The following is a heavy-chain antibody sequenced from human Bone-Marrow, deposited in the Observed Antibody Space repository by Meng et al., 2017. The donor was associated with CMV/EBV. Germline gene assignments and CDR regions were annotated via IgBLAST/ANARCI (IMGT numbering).Heavy chain of an antibody. D-gene: IGHD3-3*01. CDR2: ISAHNGNT. CDR3: ARDGRLRFLEWLCDY. Sequence: SWIRQPPGKGLEWMGWISAHNGNTNYAQKFQGRVTMTTDTSRSTAYMELRSLTSDDTHVYYCARDGRLRFLEWLCDYWGQGTLVTVSS. V-gene: IGHV1-18*01. J-gene: IGHJ4*02.